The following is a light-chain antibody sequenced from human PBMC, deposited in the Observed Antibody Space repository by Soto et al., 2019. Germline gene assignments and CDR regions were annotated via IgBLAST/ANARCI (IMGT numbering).Light chain of an antibody. J-gene: IGKJ1*01. CDR3: QHYNNWPPWT. CDR2: GAS. CDR1: QRISSN. Sequence: EIVLTQSPATLSVSQGERATLSCRASQRISSNLAWYQQKPGQAPRLLIYGASTRATGIPARFSGSGSETEFTLTISSLQSEDFAVYYCQHYNNWPPWTLGQGTKVEIK. V-gene: IGKV3D-15*01.